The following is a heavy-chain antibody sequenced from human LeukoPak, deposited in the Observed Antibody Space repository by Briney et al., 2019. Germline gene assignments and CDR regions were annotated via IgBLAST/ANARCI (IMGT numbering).Heavy chain of an antibody. J-gene: IGHJ5*02. V-gene: IGHV4-34*01. CDR2: INHSGST. CDR1: GGSFSGYY. D-gene: IGHD6-6*01. CDR3: ARGGGAYSSSYADWFDP. Sequence: SETLSLTCAVYGGSFSGYYWSWIRQPPGKGLEWIGEINHSGSTNYNPSLTSRVTISVDTSKNQFSLKLSSVTAADTAVYYCARGGGAYSSSYADWFDPWGQGTLVTVSS.